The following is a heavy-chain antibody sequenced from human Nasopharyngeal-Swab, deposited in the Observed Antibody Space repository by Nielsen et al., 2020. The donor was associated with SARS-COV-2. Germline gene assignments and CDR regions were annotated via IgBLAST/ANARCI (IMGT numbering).Heavy chain of an antibody. Sequence: SENLSLTCTVSGGSISSYYWSWIRQPPGKGLEWIGYIYYSGSTNYNPSLKSRVTISVDTSKNQFSLKLSSVTAADTAVYYCARDGGRLRFLFPNWYFDLWGRGTLVTVSS. J-gene: IGHJ2*01. CDR1: GGSISSYY. V-gene: IGHV4-59*01. CDR3: ARDGGRLRFLFPNWYFDL. CDR2: IYYSGST. D-gene: IGHD3-3*01.